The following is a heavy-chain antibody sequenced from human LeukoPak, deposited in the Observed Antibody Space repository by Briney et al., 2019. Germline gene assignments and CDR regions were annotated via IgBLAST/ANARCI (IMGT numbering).Heavy chain of an antibody. Sequence: GASVKVSCKASGYTFTSYGISWVRQAPGQGLEWMGWISAYNGNTIYAQKLQGRVTMTTDTSTSTAYMELRSLRSDDTAVYYCAREGLIVATTAHHDAFDTWGQGTMVTVSS. V-gene: IGHV1-18*01. CDR1: GYTFTSYG. CDR3: AREGLIVATTAHHDAFDT. J-gene: IGHJ3*02. CDR2: ISAYNGNT. D-gene: IGHD5-12*01.